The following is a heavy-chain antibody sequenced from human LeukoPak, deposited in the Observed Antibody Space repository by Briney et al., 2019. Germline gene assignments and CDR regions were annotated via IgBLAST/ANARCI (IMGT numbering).Heavy chain of an antibody. CDR3: ARDRGNTVTTPLGWFDP. CDR1: GGSISSGGYY. D-gene: IGHD4-17*01. CDR2: IYYSGST. V-gene: IGHV4-31*03. J-gene: IGHJ5*02. Sequence: PSETLSLTCTVSGGSISSGGYYWSWIRQRPGKGLEWIGYIYYSGSTYYNPSLKSRVTISVDTSKNQFSLKLSSVTAAVTAVYYCARDRGNTVTTPLGWFDPWGQGTLVTVSS.